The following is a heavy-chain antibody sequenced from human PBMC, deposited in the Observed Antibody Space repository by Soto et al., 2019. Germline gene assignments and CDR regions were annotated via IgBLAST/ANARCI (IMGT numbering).Heavy chain of an antibody. CDR3: ARGNPTITVIVVVPYREHDAFDI. D-gene: IGHD3-22*01. V-gene: IGHV1-2*02. J-gene: IGHJ3*02. CDR1: GYTFTGYY. CDR2: INPNSGGT. Sequence: ASVKVSCKASGYTFTGYYMHWVRQAPGQGLEWMGWINPNSGGTNYAQKFQGRVTMTRDTSISTAYMELSRLRSDDTAVYYCARGNPTITVIVVVPYREHDAFDIWGQGTMVTVS.